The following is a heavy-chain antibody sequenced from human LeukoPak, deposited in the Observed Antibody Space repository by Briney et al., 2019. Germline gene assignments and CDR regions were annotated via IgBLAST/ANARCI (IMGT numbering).Heavy chain of an antibody. Sequence: GALRLSCAASGFTFSSYGMHWVRQAPGKGLEWVAVISYDGSNKYYADSVKGRFTISRDNSKNTLYLQMNSLRAEDTAVYYCAKDMTTVTMGFDYYYYYGMDVWGQGTTVTVSS. J-gene: IGHJ6*02. D-gene: IGHD4-11*01. V-gene: IGHV3-30*18. CDR1: GFTFSSYG. CDR3: AKDMTTVTMGFDYYYYYGMDV. CDR2: ISYDGSNK.